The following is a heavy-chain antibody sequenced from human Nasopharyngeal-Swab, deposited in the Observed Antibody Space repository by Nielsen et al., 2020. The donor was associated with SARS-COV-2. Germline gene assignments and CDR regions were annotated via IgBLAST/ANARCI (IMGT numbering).Heavy chain of an antibody. CDR2: ISYDGSNK. CDR1: GFTFSSYA. J-gene: IGHJ2*01. CDR3: ARGGLLELGFYWYFDL. Sequence: SLKISCAASGFTFSSYAMHWVRQAPGKGLEWVAVISYDGSNKYYADSVKGRFTISRDNSKNTLYLQMNSLRAEDTAVYYCARGGLLELGFYWYFDLWGRGTLVTVSS. V-gene: IGHV3-30-3*01. D-gene: IGHD2-21*02.